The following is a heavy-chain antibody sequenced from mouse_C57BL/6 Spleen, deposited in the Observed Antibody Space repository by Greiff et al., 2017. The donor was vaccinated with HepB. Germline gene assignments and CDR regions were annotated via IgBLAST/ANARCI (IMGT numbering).Heavy chain of an antibody. D-gene: IGHD1-1*01. Sequence: QVQLKQPGAELVRPGSSVKLSCKASGYTFTSYWMHWVKQRPIQGLEWIGNIDPSDSETHYNQKFKDKATLTVDKSSSTAYMQLSSLTSEDSAVYYCARSLFYYYGSRDYWGQGTTLTVSS. CDR3: ARSLFYYYGSRDY. J-gene: IGHJ2*01. V-gene: IGHV1-52*01. CDR1: GYTFTSYW. CDR2: IDPSDSET.